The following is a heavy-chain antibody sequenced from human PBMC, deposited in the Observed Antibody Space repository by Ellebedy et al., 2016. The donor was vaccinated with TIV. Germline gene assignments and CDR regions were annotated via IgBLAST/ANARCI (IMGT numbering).Heavy chain of an antibody. CDR1: GYTFTTYD. Sequence: ASVKVSCKASGYTFTTYDINWVRQATGQGLEWMGWINPNSGGTTYAQKFQGRVTMTRDTSISTAYMELSRLRSDDTAVYYCARGTRDSSSWIDYWGQGTLVTVSS. D-gene: IGHD6-13*01. CDR2: INPNSGGT. V-gene: IGHV1-2*02. J-gene: IGHJ4*02. CDR3: ARGTRDSSSWIDY.